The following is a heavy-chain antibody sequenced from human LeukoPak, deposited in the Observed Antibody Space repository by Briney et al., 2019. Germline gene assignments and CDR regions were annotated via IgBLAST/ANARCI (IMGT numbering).Heavy chain of an antibody. J-gene: IGHJ4*02. CDR2: IYYSGST. CDR3: ARGSRELYYFDY. D-gene: IGHD1-7*01. V-gene: IGHV4-59*01. Sequence: SETLSLTCTVSGGSISSYYWSWIRQPPGKGLEWVGYIYYSGSTNYNPSLKSRVTISVDASKTQFSLKLNSVTAADTAVYYCARGSRELYYFDYWGQGTLVTVSS. CDR1: GGSISSYY.